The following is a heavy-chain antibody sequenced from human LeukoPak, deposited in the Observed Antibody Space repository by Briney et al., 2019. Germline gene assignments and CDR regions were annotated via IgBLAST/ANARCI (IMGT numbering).Heavy chain of an antibody. CDR3: ARGPAAVHP. CDR2: ILHTGRT. D-gene: IGHD6-13*01. V-gene: IGHV4-34*12. Sequence: PSETLSLTCAVHGYSWINHSWTGIPRPPGKGLEWIGEILHTGRTNYNPSFKSRVTISLDTSKNQFFLNLTSVTAADTAVYFCARGPAAVHPWGQGTLVTVSS. CDR1: GYSWINHS. J-gene: IGHJ5*02.